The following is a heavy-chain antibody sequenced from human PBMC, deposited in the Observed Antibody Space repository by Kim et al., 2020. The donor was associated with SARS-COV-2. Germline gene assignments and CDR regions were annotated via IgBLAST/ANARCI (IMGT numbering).Heavy chain of an antibody. CDR2: INAGSGNT. CDR1: GYTFSNYA. Sequence: ASVKVSCKASGYTFSNYAMHWVRQAPGQRLEWMVWINAGSGNTEYSQKFQGRLIITRDTSASTAYMELSSLRSEDTAVYYCARGGAVLRFLEWLSSYFDY. J-gene: IGHJ4*01. CDR3: ARGGAVLRFLEWLSSYFDY. D-gene: IGHD3-3*01. V-gene: IGHV1-3*01.